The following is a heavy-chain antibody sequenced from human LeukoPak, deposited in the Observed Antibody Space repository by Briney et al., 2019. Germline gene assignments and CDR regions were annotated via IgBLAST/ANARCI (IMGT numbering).Heavy chain of an antibody. CDR2: IKQDGSEK. CDR3: ARTIVAGTYYFDY. J-gene: IGHJ4*02. CDR1: GFTFSSYW. Sequence: QTGGSLRLSCAASGFTFSSYWMSWVRQAPGKGLEWVANIKQDGSEKYYVDSVKGRFTISRDNAKNSLYLQMNSLRAEDTAVYYCARTIVAGTYYFDYWGQGTLVTVSS. V-gene: IGHV3-7*01. D-gene: IGHD6-19*01.